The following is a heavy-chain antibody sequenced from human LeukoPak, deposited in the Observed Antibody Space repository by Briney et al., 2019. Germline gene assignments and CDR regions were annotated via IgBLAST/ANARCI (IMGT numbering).Heavy chain of an antibody. CDR3: ARGRRDIVATIGVNYFDY. V-gene: IGHV4-34*01. CDR1: GGSFSGYY. CDR2: INHSGST. J-gene: IGHJ4*02. Sequence: SETLPLTCAVYGGSFSGYYWSWIRQPPGKGLEWIGEINHSGSTNYNPSLKSRVTISVDTSKNQFSLKLSSVTAADTAVYYCARGRRDIVATIGVNYFDYWGQGTLVTVSS. D-gene: IGHD5-12*01.